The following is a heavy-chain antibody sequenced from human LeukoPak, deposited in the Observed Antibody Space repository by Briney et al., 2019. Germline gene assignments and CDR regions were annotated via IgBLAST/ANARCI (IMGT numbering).Heavy chain of an antibody. Sequence: ASVKVSCKASGYNFGNHTMHWVRQAPGQRLEWMGWINAGDGNTKYSQKLQDRVTITRDTSASTAYMELSSLRSEDAAVYYCAVGAFDYWGQGTLLTVSS. CDR3: AVGAFDY. J-gene: IGHJ4*02. D-gene: IGHD4-17*01. CDR1: GYNFGNHT. V-gene: IGHV1-3*01. CDR2: INAGDGNT.